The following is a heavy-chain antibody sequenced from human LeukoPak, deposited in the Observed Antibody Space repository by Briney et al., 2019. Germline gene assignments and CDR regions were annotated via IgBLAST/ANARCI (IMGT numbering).Heavy chain of an antibody. Sequence: SETLSLTCTVSGGSISSSGYYWGWIRQPAGKGLEWIGRIYTSGSTNYNPSLKSRVTMSVDTSKNQFSLKLSSVTAADTAVYYCARGPSMIAPPGDFFDYWGQGTLVTVSS. V-gene: IGHV4-61*02. CDR3: ARGPSMIAPPGDFFDY. CDR2: IYTSGST. J-gene: IGHJ4*02. CDR1: GGSISSSGYY. D-gene: IGHD3-22*01.